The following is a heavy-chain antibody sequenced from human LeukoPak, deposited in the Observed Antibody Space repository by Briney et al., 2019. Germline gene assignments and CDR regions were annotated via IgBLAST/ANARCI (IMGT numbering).Heavy chain of an antibody. Sequence: SVKVSCKASGGTLSNYGISWVRQAPGQGLEWMGRIIPLLDVTTYAERFQGRVTITADKSTSTAYMEVSSLRSEDTAVYYCATDGPAAMGADYLYGLDVWGQGTTVTVSS. J-gene: IGHJ6*02. CDR1: GGTLSNYG. CDR3: ATDGPAAMGADYLYGLDV. CDR2: IIPLLDVT. D-gene: IGHD2-2*01. V-gene: IGHV1-69*04.